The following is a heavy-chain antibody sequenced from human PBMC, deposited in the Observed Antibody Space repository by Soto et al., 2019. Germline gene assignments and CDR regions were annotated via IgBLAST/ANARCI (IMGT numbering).Heavy chain of an antibody. Sequence: SETLSLTCTVSGGSISSGDYYWSWIRQPPGKGLEWIGYIYYSGSTYYNPSLKSRVTISVDTSKNQFSLKPSSVTAADTAVYYCARTGATDAFDIWGQGTMVTVSS. J-gene: IGHJ3*02. CDR2: IYYSGST. D-gene: IGHD3-10*01. CDR3: ARTGATDAFDI. CDR1: GGSISSGDYY. V-gene: IGHV4-30-4*01.